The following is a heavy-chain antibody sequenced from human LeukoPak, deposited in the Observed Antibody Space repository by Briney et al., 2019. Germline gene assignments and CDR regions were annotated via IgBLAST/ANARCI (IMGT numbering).Heavy chain of an antibody. D-gene: IGHD3-3*01. CDR1: GYTFSSYY. Sequence: ASVKVSCKASGYTFSSYYIHWVRQAPGQGLEWMGIINPSDGSTSYAQKFQGRVTMTRDTSISTAYMELSRLRSDDTAVYYCATHIWSGYYLGYSDAFDIWGQGTMVTVSS. CDR3: ATHIWSGYYLGYSDAFDI. CDR2: INPSDGST. V-gene: IGHV1-46*01. J-gene: IGHJ3*02.